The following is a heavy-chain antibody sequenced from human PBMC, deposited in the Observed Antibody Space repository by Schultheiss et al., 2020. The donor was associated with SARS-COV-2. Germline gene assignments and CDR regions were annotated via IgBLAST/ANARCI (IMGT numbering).Heavy chain of an antibody. V-gene: IGHV3-23*01. CDR1: GFSFSSYA. J-gene: IGHJ4*02. CDR3: AKDRDGYYYGSGSLDD. CDR2: ISGSAGST. Sequence: GGSLRLSCAASGFSFSSYAMSWVRQAPGKGLEWVSAISGSAGSTYYADSVKGRFTISRDNSKNTQYVQMNSLTAEDTAVYHCAKDRDGYYYGSGSLDDWGQGALVTVSS. D-gene: IGHD3-10*01.